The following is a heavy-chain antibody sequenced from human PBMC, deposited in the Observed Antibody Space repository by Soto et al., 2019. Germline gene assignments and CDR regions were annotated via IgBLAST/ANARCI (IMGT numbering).Heavy chain of an antibody. D-gene: IGHD3-3*01. CDR3: ARVIFGVDYFDY. V-gene: IGHV1-18*01. CDR1: GYTFTSYG. J-gene: IGHJ4*02. CDR2: ISAYNGNT. Sequence: QVQLVQSGAEVKKPGASVKVSCKASGYTFTSYGISWVRQAPGQGLEWMGWISAYNGNTNYAQKLQDRVTMTTDTSTSTAYMXLXXLXXXDTAVYYCARVIFGVDYFDYWGQGTLVTVSS.